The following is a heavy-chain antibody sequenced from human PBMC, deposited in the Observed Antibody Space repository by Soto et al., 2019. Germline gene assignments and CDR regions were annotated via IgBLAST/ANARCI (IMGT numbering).Heavy chain of an antibody. V-gene: IGHV1-69*06. CDR1: GGTFGSYA. J-gene: IGHJ3*01. CDR2: IVPSFATA. CDR3: ARRYCSSVKCYSLYGFDV. Sequence: VQLVQSGTEVKKPGSAVKVSCKASGGTFGSYAIHWVRQAPGQGLEWMGGIVPSFATADYAPKFQGRLTTTADKSTSTAYMELSSLKSEDTAVYYCARRYCSSVKCYSLYGFDVWGQGTMVTVSS. D-gene: IGHD2-2*01.